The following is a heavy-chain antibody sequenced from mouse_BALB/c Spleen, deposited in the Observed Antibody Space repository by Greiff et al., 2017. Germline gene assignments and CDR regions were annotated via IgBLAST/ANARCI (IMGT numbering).Heavy chain of an antibody. J-gene: IGHJ2*01. CDR1: GFTFSSYG. D-gene: IGHD1-2*01. V-gene: IGHV5-6*01. CDR3: ARKNYYGHDLDY. Sequence: EVKLVESGGDLVTPGGSLTLSCAASGFTFSSYGMSWVRQTPDKRLEWVATISSGGSYTYYPDSVKGRFTISRDNAKNTLYLQMSSLKSEDTAMYYCARKNYYGHDLDYGGQGTTLTVSS. CDR2: ISSGGSYT.